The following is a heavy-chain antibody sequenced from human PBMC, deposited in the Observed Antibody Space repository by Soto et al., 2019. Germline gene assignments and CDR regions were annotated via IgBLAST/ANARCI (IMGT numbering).Heavy chain of an antibody. V-gene: IGHV3-23*01. CDR2: ISGSGGST. Sequence: PGGSLRLSCAASGFTFSRYAMSWVRQAPGKGMEWVSAISGSGGSTYYADSVKGRFTISRDNSKNTLYLQMNSLRAEDTAVYYCAKDRVIVVVTAILDYWGQGTLVTVSS. D-gene: IGHD2-21*02. J-gene: IGHJ4*02. CDR3: AKDRVIVVVTAILDY. CDR1: GFTFSRYA.